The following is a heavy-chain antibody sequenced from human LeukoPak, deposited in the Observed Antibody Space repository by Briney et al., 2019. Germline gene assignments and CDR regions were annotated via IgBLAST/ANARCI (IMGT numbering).Heavy chain of an antibody. Sequence: GGSLRLSCAASGFTFRSYAMDWVRQAPGKGLEWVALISYDGSNKYYADSVKGRFTISRDNAKNSLYLQMNSLRDEDTAVYYCARDLIPYRNWLDPWSQGTLVTVSS. V-gene: IGHV3-30-3*01. CDR1: GFTFRSYA. D-gene: IGHD2-2*01. J-gene: IGHJ5*02. CDR3: ARDLIPYRNWLDP. CDR2: ISYDGSNK.